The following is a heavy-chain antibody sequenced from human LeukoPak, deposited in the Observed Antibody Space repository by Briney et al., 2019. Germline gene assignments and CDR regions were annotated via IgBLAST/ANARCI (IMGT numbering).Heavy chain of an antibody. D-gene: IGHD6-19*01. V-gene: IGHV4-34*01. CDR3: ARGIAVAGTPYYYYGMDV. CDR1: GGSFSGYY. CDR2: INHSGST. Sequence: NPSETLSLTCAVYGGSFSGYYWSWIRQPPGKGLEWIGEINHSGSTNYNPSLKSRVTISVDTSKNQFSLKLSSVTAADTAVYYCARGIAVAGTPYYYYGMDVWGQGTTVTVSS. J-gene: IGHJ6*02.